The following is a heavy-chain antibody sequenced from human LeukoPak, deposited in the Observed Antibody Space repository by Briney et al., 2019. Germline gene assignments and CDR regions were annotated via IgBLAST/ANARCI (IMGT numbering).Heavy chain of an antibody. J-gene: IGHJ4*02. CDR3: ASGYCSSTSCFYGPDY. Sequence: PGGSLRLSCAASGFTFSSYAMHWVRQAPGKGLEWVAVISYDGSNKYYADSVKGRFTISRDNSKNTLYLQMNSLRAEDTAVYYCASGYCSSTSCFYGPDYWGQGTLVTVSS. D-gene: IGHD2-2*01. V-gene: IGHV3-30-3*01. CDR2: ISYDGSNK. CDR1: GFTFSSYA.